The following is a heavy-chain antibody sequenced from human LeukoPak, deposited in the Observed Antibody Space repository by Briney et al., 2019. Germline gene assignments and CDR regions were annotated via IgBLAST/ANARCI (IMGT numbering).Heavy chain of an antibody. J-gene: IGHJ4*02. CDR2: ITSISSYI. CDR1: GFTFSTYS. V-gene: IGHV3-21*01. Sequence: PGGSLRLSCAAPGFTFSTYSMNWVRQAPGEGLGWVSYITSISSYIYYADSVKGRFTISRDNAKNSLYLQMNSLRAEDTAVYYCARDDNSGHVSLWGQGTLVIVSS. D-gene: IGHD3-22*01. CDR3: ARDDNSGHVSL.